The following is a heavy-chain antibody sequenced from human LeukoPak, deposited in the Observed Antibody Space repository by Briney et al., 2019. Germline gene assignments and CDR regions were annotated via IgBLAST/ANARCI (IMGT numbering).Heavy chain of an antibody. CDR1: GFTFSSCA. Sequence: GRSLRLSCAASGFTFSSCAMHWVRQAPGKGLEWVAVIWYDGSNKYYADSVKGRFTISRDNSKNTLYLQMNSLRAEDTAVYYCARDSKYQLLYYFDYWGQGTLVTVSS. D-gene: IGHD2-2*01. J-gene: IGHJ4*02. CDR3: ARDSKYQLLYYFDY. V-gene: IGHV3-33*08. CDR2: IWYDGSNK.